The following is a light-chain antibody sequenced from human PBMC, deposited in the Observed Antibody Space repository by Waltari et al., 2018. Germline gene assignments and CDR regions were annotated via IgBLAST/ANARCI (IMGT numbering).Light chain of an antibody. V-gene: IGLV2-23*02. CDR2: GVS. Sequence: QSALTQPASVSGSPGQSITISCTGTNSDIGSYTLVSWYQQQPGRAPKLIIFGVSKRPSGVSNRFSVSRSHNTASLTIAGLQAEDEADYYCCSYTGAGTLFGGGTKLTVL. J-gene: IGLJ3*02. CDR1: NSDIGSYTL. CDR3: CSYTGAGTL.